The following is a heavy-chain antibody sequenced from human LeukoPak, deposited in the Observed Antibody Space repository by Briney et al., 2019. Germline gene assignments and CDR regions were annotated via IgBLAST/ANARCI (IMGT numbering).Heavy chain of an antibody. D-gene: IGHD6-13*01. V-gene: IGHV4-39*01. CDR3: ASGTAAAGGCNY. Sequence: SETLSLTCTVSGGSISSSSYYWGWIRQPPGKGLEWIGSIYYSGSTYYNPSLKSRVTISVDTSKNQFSLKLSSVTAADTAVYYCASGTAAAGGCNYWGQGTLVTVSS. J-gene: IGHJ4*02. CDR1: GGSISSSSYY. CDR2: IYYSGST.